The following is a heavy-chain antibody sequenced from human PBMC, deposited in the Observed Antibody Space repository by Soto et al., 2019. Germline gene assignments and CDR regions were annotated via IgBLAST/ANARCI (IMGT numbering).Heavy chain of an antibody. CDR2: IYPGDSDT. D-gene: IGHD5-18*01. Sequence: PGESQKNSYKGSEYNFVSYWIAWVRQMPGKGLEWMGSIYPGDSDTTYSPSIQGQVTISADKSSTTVYLQWNTLKASDTAVYYCAKTDGYEVEYWGQGTQVTVSS. CDR1: EYNFVSYW. CDR3: AKTDGYEVEY. J-gene: IGHJ4*02. V-gene: IGHV5-51*01.